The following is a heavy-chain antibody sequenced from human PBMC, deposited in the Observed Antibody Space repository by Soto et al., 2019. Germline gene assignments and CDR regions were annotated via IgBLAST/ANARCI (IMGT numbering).Heavy chain of an antibody. V-gene: IGHV3-23*01. J-gene: IGHJ6*02. CDR3: AKYSSSSPHYYYYYGMDV. D-gene: IGHD6-6*01. CDR2: ISGSGGST. Sequence: GGSLRLSCAASGFTVSANHMSWVRQAPGEGLEWVSAISGSGGSTYYADSVKGRFTISRDNSKNTLYLQMNSLRAEDTAVYYCAKYSSSSPHYYYYYGMDVWGQGTTVTVSS. CDR1: GFTVSANH.